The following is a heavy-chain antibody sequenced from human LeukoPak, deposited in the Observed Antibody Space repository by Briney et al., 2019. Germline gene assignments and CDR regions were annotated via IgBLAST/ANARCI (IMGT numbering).Heavy chain of an antibody. CDR2: IYYSGST. Sequence: PSETLSLTCTVSGGSISSSSYYWGWIRQPPGRGLEWIGSIYYSGSTYYNPSLKSRVTISVDTSKNQFSLKLSSVTAADTAVYYCARQGYYYGSGSFPTHMDVWGKGTTVTISS. D-gene: IGHD3-10*01. V-gene: IGHV4-39*01. J-gene: IGHJ6*03. CDR1: GGSISSSSYY. CDR3: ARQGYYYGSGSFPTHMDV.